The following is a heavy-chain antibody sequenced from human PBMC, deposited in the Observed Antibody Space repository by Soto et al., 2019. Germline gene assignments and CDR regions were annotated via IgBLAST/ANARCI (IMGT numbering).Heavy chain of an antibody. CDR2: ISYDGSNK. CDR3: ARDNRSGLGYCDYGMDV. CDR1: GFTFSSYA. Sequence: PGGSLRLSCAASGFTFSSYAMHWVRQAAGKGLEWVAVISYDGSNKYYADSVKGRFTISIHNSKNTLYLQMNSLRAEDTGVYYCARDNRSGLGYCDYGMDVWGQGTTVTVSS. D-gene: IGHD6-19*01. V-gene: IGHV3-30-3*01. J-gene: IGHJ6*02.